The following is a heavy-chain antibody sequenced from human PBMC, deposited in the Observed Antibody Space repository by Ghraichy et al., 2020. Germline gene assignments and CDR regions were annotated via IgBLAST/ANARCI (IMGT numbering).Heavy chain of an antibody. CDR1: GGSIFSYY. D-gene: IGHD3/OR15-3a*01. J-gene: IGHJ4*02. CDR3: ASGLTPSTDSDF. CDR2: IHYSGST. V-gene: IGHV4-59*01. Sequence: SQTLSLTCTVSGGSIFSYYWSWIRQSPGKGLEYIGYIHYSGSTNCNPSLRSRVTISIDTSRSQFSLKMSSVTAADSAVYFCASGLTPSTDSDFCVQGTLVTVSS.